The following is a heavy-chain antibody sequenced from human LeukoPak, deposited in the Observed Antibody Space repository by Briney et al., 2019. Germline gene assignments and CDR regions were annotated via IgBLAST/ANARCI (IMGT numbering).Heavy chain of an antibody. D-gene: IGHD2-15*01. CDR2: ISSDGSNA. CDR3: AKGSPQFHF. CDR1: GFTFSSYC. J-gene: IGHJ4*02. Sequence: GGSLRLSCAASGFTFSSYCMHWVRQAPGKGLEWGAVISSDGSNADYADSVKVRFTISRGNSKSTLYLQMNSLRAEDTALHYCAKGSPQFHFWGQGTLVPVPS. V-gene: IGHV3-30*18.